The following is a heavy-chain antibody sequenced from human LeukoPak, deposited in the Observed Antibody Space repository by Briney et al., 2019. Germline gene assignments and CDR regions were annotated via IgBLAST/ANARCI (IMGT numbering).Heavy chain of an antibody. V-gene: IGHV3-23*01. CDR2: ISPAGDST. CDR3: ARRLVTAGVTDFFDY. Sequence: GGSLRRSCAASGFTFSDYSMSWVRQAPGAGLEWVSDISPAGDSTTDADSVKGRFTISRDNSKSTLYLQMHGLTAEDTALYYCARRLVTAGVTDFFDYWGHGTLVSVSS. J-gene: IGHJ4*01. CDR1: GFTFSDYS. D-gene: IGHD6-13*01.